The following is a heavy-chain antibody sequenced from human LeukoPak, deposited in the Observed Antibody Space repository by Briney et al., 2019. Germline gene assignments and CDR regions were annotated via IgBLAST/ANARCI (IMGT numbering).Heavy chain of an antibody. Sequence: PSETLSLTCGVSGGSITSTNYWSWVRQPPGQGLEWIGEISLSGSTNYNPSLKSRVTISVDTSKNQSSLKPSSVTAADTAVYYCARHRSGWNRDFDYWGQGTLVTVSS. D-gene: IGHD6-19*01. CDR1: GGSITSTNY. CDR2: ISLSGST. J-gene: IGHJ4*02. CDR3: ARHRSGWNRDFDY. V-gene: IGHV4-4*02.